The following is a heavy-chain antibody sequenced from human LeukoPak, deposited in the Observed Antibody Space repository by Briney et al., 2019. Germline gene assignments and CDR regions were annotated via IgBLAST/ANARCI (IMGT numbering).Heavy chain of an antibody. CDR1: GDSVSSNSVA. CDR3: ARETPENIVVVPAAKGPRAFDI. J-gene: IGHJ3*02. V-gene: IGHV6-1*01. CDR2: TFYRSKRYN. D-gene: IGHD2-2*01. Sequence: SQTLSLTCAISGDSVSSNSVAWKWTRHSPSRGREWLGSTFYRSKRYNDYAVSVKSRITINPDPSKNQFSLQLNSVTPEDTAVYYCARETPENIVVVPAAKGPRAFDIWGQGTMVTVSS.